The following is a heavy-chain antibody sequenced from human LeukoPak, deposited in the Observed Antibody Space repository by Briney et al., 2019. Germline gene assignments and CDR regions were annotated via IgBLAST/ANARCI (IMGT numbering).Heavy chain of an antibody. CDR2: IYSGGST. V-gene: IGHV3-53*01. Sequence: GGSLRLSCAASGFTVSSHYMSWVRQAPGKGLEWVSVIYSGGSTYYADSVKGRFTISRDNSKNTLYLQMNSLRAEDTAVYYCARNGRVPAAMSFSYFYYMDVWGKGTTVTVSS. D-gene: IGHD2-2*01. J-gene: IGHJ6*03. CDR1: GFTVSSHY. CDR3: ARNGRVPAAMSFSYFYYMDV.